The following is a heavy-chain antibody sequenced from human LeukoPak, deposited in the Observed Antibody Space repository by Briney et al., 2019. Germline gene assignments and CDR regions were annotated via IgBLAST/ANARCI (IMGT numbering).Heavy chain of an antibody. Sequence: SQTLSLTCTVSGGSISSGIYYWSWIRQPAGKGLEWIGRIYTSGSTNYNPSLKSRVTISVDTSKNQFSLKLSSVPAADTAVYYCASLGYYDYWGQGTLVTVSS. D-gene: IGHD2/OR15-2a*01. J-gene: IGHJ4*02. CDR1: GGSISSGIYY. CDR2: IYTSGST. V-gene: IGHV4-61*02. CDR3: ASLGYYDY.